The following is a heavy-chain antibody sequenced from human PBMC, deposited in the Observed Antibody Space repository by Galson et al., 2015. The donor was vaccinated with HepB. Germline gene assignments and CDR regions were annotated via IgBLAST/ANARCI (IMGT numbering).Heavy chain of an antibody. V-gene: IGHV1-69*13. J-gene: IGHJ2*01. CDR1: GGTFSSYA. CDR2: IIPIFGTA. CDR3: ARGPPVVVIATDWYFDL. Sequence: SVKVSCKASGGTFSSYAISRVRQAPGQGLEWMGGIIPIFGTANYAQKFQGRVTITADESTSTAYMELSSLRSEDTAVYYCARGPPVVVIATDWYFDLWGRGTLVTVSS. D-gene: IGHD2-21*01.